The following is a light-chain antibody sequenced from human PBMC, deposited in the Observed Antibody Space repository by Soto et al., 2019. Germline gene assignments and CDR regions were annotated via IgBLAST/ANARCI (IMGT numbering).Light chain of an antibody. CDR2: GAS. Sequence: EIVMTQSPGTLSLSPGERATLSCRASQSISNSYLAWFQQKPGQSPRLLIHGASSRATGIPDRFSGSGSGTEFTLTIARLEPEDFAVYYCQQYDDLPRTFGQGTKVDIK. CDR3: QQYDDLPRT. CDR1: QSISNSY. V-gene: IGKV3-20*01. J-gene: IGKJ1*01.